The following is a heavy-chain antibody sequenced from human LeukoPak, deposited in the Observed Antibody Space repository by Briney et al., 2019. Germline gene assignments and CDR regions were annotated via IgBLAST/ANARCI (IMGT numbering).Heavy chain of an antibody. Sequence: SETLSLTCTVSGGSISSSSYYWGWIRQPPGKGLEWIGSIYYSGSTYYNPSLKSRATISVDTSKNQFSLKLSSVTAADTAVYYCARATYYYDSSGYYSLFDYWGQGTLVTVSS. CDR1: GGSISSSSYY. J-gene: IGHJ4*02. D-gene: IGHD3-22*01. CDR2: IYYSGST. CDR3: ARATYYYDSSGYYSLFDY. V-gene: IGHV4-39*07.